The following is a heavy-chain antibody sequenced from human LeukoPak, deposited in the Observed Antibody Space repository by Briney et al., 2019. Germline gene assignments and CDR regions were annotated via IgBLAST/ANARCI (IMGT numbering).Heavy chain of an antibody. Sequence: GGSLRLSCAASGFTFSSYEMNWVRQAPGKGLEWVSYISSSGSTIYYADSVKGRFTISRDNSKNALYLQMNSLRAEDTAVYYCARRAGAYSHPYDYWGQGTLVTVSS. J-gene: IGHJ4*02. CDR3: ARRAGAYSHPYDY. D-gene: IGHD4/OR15-4a*01. CDR2: ISSSGSTI. CDR1: GFTFSSYE. V-gene: IGHV3-48*03.